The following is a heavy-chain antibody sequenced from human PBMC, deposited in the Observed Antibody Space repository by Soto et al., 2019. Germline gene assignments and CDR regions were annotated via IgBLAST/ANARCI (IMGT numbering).Heavy chain of an antibody. J-gene: IGHJ4*02. D-gene: IGHD1-26*01. CDR2: IWFDGSNK. V-gene: IGHV3-33*01. CDR1: GFTFSSYG. CDR3: TTTGGD. Sequence: PGGSLRLSCAASGFTFSSYGMHWVRQAPGKGLEWVAVIWFDGSNKFYADSVKGRFTISRDNSKNTVSLQMNSLRDEDSAAYYCTTTGGDWGQGTLVTVAS.